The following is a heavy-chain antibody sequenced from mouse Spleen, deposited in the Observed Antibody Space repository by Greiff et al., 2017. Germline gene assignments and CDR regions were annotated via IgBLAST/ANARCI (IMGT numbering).Heavy chain of an antibody. CDR1: GYSFTSYW. V-gene: IGHV1-5*01. CDR2: IYPGNSDT. CDR3: TRGYYGRMDY. J-gene: IGHJ4*01. Sequence: EVQLQQSGTVLARPGASVKMSCKASGYSFTSYWMHWVNQRPGQGLEWIGAIYPGNSDTSYNQKFKGKAKLTAVTSASTAYMELSSLTNEDSAVYYCTRGYYGRMDYWGQGTSVTVSS. D-gene: IGHD2-1*01.